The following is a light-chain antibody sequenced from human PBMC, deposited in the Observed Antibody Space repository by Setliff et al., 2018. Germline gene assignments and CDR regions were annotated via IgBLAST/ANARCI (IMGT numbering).Light chain of an antibody. V-gene: IGLV2-8*01. CDR3: SSYAGNYIYV. Sequence: QSALAQPPSASGSPGQSVAISCTGTSSDVGGYSYVSWYQQHPGKAPKLMIYEVSKRPSGVPDRFSGSKSGNTASLTVSGLQAEDGADYYCSSYAGNYIYVFGSGTKV. J-gene: IGLJ1*01. CDR2: EVS. CDR1: SSDVGGYSY.